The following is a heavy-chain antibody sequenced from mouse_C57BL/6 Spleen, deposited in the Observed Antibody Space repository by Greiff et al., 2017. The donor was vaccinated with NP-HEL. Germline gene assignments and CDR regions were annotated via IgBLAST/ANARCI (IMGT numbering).Heavy chain of an antibody. V-gene: IGHV1-61*01. CDR3: ARSAPDYRYYYAMDY. Sequence: VQLQQPGAELVRPGSSVKLSCKASGYTFTSYWMDWVKQRPGQGLEWIGNIYPSDSETHYNQKFKDKATLTVDKSSSTAYMQLSSLTSEDSAVYYCARSAPDYRYYYAMDYWGQGTSVTVSS. J-gene: IGHJ4*01. D-gene: IGHD2-4*01. CDR1: GYTFTSYW. CDR2: IYPSDSET.